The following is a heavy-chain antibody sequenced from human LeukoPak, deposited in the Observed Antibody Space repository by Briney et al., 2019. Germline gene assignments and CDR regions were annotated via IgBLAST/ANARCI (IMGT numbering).Heavy chain of an antibody. V-gene: IGHV1-2*02. CDR3: ARSSSQVGFYYFDY. J-gene: IGHJ4*02. CDR1: GYTFTGYY. CDR2: VNPNSGGT. Sequence: ASVKVSCKASGYTFTGYYMHWVRQAPGQGLEWMGWVNPNSGGTNYAQKFQGRVTMTRDTSISTAYMEMSRLRSDDTAVYYCARSSSQVGFYYFDYWGQGTLVTVSS. D-gene: IGHD6-6*01.